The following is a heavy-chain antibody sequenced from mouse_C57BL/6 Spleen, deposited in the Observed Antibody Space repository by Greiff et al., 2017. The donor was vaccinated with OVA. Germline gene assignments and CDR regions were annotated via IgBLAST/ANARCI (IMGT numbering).Heavy chain of an antibody. CDR3: AREDYYDPSYAMDY. Sequence: VQLQQSGPGLVKPSQSLSLTCSVTGYSITSGYYWNWIRQFPGNKLEWMGYISYDGSNNYNPSLKNRISITRDTSKNQFFLKLNSVTTEDTATYYCAREDYYDPSYAMDYWGQGTSVTVSS. D-gene: IGHD2-4*01. J-gene: IGHJ4*01. CDR1: GYSITSGYY. CDR2: ISYDGSN. V-gene: IGHV3-6*01.